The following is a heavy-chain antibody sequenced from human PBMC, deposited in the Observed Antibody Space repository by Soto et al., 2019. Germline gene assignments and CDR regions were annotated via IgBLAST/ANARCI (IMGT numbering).Heavy chain of an antibody. CDR3: ARHSLALRKNNWFDP. D-gene: IGHD3-3*02. CDR1: CGSILNSGFY. V-gene: IGHV4-39*01. Sequence: FETPCPPCTVSCGSILNSGFYWGLVRQPPGKGLEWIGSIFYLGSSYYNPSLKSRVTMSVDTSKNQFSLRLRSVTAADTALYFCARHSLALRKNNWFDPWGQGIMVTVSS. CDR2: IFYLGSS. J-gene: IGHJ5*02.